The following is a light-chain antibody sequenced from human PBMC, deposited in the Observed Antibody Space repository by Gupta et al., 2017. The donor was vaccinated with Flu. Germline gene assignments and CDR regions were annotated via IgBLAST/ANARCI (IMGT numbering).Light chain of an antibody. CDR2: ENN. CDR3: GTWDSSLSAGV. Sequence: QSVLTQSPSVSAAPGQKVTISCSGSSFNIGNNYVSWYQQLPGTAPKLLIYENNKRPSGIPDRFSGSKSGTSATLGITGLQTGDEADYYCGTWDSSLSAGVFGGGTKLTVL. CDR1: SFNIGNNY. J-gene: IGLJ3*02. V-gene: IGLV1-51*02.